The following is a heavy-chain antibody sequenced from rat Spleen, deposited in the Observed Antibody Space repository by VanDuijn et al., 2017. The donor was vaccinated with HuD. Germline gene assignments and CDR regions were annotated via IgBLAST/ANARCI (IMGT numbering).Heavy chain of an antibody. CDR1: GFTFSRYW. J-gene: IGHJ2*01. CDR2: ISPSGGST. Sequence: EVQLVESGGGLVQPGRSLKLSCAASGFTFSRYWMYWVRQAPTKGLEWVASISPSGGSTYYRDSVKGRFTISRDNAKSTLYLQMDSLRSEDTATYYWARRGGTTVVSDYFDYWGQGVMVTVSS. CDR3: ARRGGTTVVSDYFDY. V-gene: IGHV5-25*01. D-gene: IGHD1-1*01.